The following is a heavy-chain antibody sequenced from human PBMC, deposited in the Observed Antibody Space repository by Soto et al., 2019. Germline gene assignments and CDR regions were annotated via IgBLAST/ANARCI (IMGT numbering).Heavy chain of an antibody. CDR3: ATRYSSSWYENWFDP. D-gene: IGHD6-13*01. J-gene: IGHJ5*02. CDR2: IYYSGST. Sequence: SETLSLTCTVSGGSISSGGYYWSWIRQHPGKGLEWIGYIYYSGSTYYNPSLKSRVTISVDTSKNQFSLKLSSVTAADTAVHYCATRYSSSWYENWFDPWGQGTLVTVSS. V-gene: IGHV4-31*03. CDR1: GGSISSGGYY.